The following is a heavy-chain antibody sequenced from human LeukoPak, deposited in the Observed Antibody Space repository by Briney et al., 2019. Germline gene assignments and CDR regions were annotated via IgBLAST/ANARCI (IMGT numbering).Heavy chain of an antibody. CDR1: GGSISSYY. Sequence: SETLSLTCTVSGGSISSYYWSWIRQPPGKGLEWIGYIYYSGSTNYNPSLKSRVTISVDTSKNHFSLKLRSVTAADTAVYYCAREVEGYCSGGSCYQSRYYYYYYMAVWGKGTTVTVSS. V-gene: IGHV4-59*01. J-gene: IGHJ6*03. CDR2: IYYSGST. CDR3: AREVEGYCSGGSCYQSRYYYYYYMAV. D-gene: IGHD2-15*01.